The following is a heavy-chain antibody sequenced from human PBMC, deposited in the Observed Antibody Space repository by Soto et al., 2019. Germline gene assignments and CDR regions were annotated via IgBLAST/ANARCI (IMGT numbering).Heavy chain of an antibody. D-gene: IGHD3-22*01. CDR3: AREGYYDSSGYQIGPYYYGMDV. J-gene: IGHJ6*02. Sequence: ASVKVSCKASGYTFTSYGISWVRQAPGQGLEWMGWISAYNGNTNYAQKLQGRVTMTTDTSTSTAYMELRSLRSDDTAVYYCAREGYYDSSGYQIGPYYYGMDVWGQGTTVTVSS. V-gene: IGHV1-18*01. CDR1: GYTFTSYG. CDR2: ISAYNGNT.